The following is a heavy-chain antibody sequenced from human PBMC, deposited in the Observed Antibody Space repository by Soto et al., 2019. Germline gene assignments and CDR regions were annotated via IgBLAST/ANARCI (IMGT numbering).Heavy chain of an antibody. J-gene: IGHJ4*02. CDR3: ARAYCTNGVCSPFDY. Sequence: ALSVTCAVSGGYISGGYYSWSWIRQPPGKGLEWIGFIYNSGSTYYNSSLKSRVTISVDRSKNHFFLNLTSVTAADTAVYYCARAYCTNGVCSPFDYWGQGTLVTVSS. V-gene: IGHV4-30-2*01. D-gene: IGHD2-8*01. CDR2: IYNSGST. CDR1: GGYISGGYYS.